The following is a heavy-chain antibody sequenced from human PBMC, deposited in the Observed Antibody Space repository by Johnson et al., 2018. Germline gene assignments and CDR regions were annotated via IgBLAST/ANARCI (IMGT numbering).Heavy chain of an antibody. D-gene: IGHD3-10*01. CDR2: INHSGNT. CDR3: ARATPLVNARWFGEEDYYYGMDG. J-gene: IGHJ6*04. CDR1: GGSFSGSY. Sequence: QVQLQQWGAGLLKPSETLSLTCAVYGGSFSGSYWSWIRQPPGKGLAWIGEINHSGNTNYNPSLKSRVIITVDPPKNQFSLGVSSVTAADTAGYYCARATPLVNARWFGEEDYYYGMDGWGKGTTVTVSS. V-gene: IGHV4-34*01.